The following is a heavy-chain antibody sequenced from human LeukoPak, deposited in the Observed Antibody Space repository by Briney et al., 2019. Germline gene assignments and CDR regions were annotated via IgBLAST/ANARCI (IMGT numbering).Heavy chain of an antibody. J-gene: IGHJ3*02. V-gene: IGHV3-53*04. CDR1: GFTVSSNY. D-gene: IGHD3-22*01. CDR3: ARVRLDYYETRIDSFDI. CDR2: IYAGGST. Sequence: GGSLRLSCAASGFTVSSNYMSWVSQAPGKGLEWVSSIYAGGSTYYADSVKGRYTISRHNSNTLYLQMNSLKTEDTAVYYCARVRLDYYETRIDSFDIWGQGTMVTVSS.